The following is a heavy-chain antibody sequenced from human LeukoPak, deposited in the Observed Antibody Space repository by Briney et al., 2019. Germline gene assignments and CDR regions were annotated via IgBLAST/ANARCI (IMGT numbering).Heavy chain of an antibody. CDR1: GYTFPSYG. CDR3: ARVRYYDFWSYYYYYMDV. V-gene: IGHV1-18*01. CDR2: ISAYNGNT. D-gene: IGHD3-3*01. J-gene: IGHJ6*03. Sequence: ASVKVSCKASGYTFPSYGISWVRPPPGQGLAWMGCISAYNGNTNYAQKLQGRVTMTTDTSTSTAYMELRSLRSDDTAVYYCARVRYYDFWSYYYYYMDVWGKGTTVTVSS.